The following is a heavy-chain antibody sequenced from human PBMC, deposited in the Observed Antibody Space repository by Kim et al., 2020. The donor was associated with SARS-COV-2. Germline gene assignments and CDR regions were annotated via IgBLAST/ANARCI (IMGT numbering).Heavy chain of an antibody. V-gene: IGHV3-9*01. D-gene: IGHD3-9*01. CDR2: ISWNSGSI. CDR1: GFTFDDYA. J-gene: IGHJ6*02. CDR3: AKDISFSSSSYDILTGSYYSSGMDV. Sequence: GGSLRLSCAASGFTFDDYAMHWVRQAPGKGLEWVSGISWNSGSIGYADTVKGRITISRDNAKNSLYLQMNSLRAEDTAFYYCAKDISFSSSSYDILTGSYYSSGMDVWGQGTTVTVSS.